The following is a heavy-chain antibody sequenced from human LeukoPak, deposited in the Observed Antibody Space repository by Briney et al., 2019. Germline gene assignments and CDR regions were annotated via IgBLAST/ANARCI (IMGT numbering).Heavy chain of an antibody. CDR3: AREVVTGASGYYYYMDV. J-gene: IGHJ6*03. CDR2: IYSGKT. Sequence: SETLSLTCSVSGGSINRSGYYWGWIRQPPGKDLEWIGNIYSGKTYYNPSLQSRVTISVDTSKNQFSLKVTSVTAADTAVYYCAREVVTGASGYYYYMDVWGKGTTVTVSS. V-gene: IGHV4-39*02. D-gene: IGHD3-9*01. CDR1: GGSINRSGYY.